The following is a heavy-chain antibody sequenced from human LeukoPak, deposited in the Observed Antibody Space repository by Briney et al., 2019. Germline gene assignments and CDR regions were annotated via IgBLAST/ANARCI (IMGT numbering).Heavy chain of an antibody. Sequence: ASVKVSCKASGYTLTSYYMHWVRQAPGQGLEWMGIINPSGGSTSYAQKFQGRVTMTRDTSTSTVYMELSSLRSEDTAVYYCARVPRRGHPVGTGGYYFDYWGQGTPVTVSS. V-gene: IGHV1-46*01. CDR3: ARVPRRGHPVGTGGYYFDY. CDR1: GYTLTSYY. D-gene: IGHD2-21*02. J-gene: IGHJ4*02. CDR2: INPSGGST.